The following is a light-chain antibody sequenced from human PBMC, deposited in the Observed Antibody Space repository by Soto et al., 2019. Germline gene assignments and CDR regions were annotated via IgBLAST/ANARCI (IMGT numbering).Light chain of an antibody. V-gene: IGKV3-11*01. J-gene: IGKJ5*01. CDR1: QSVSSY. CDR3: QHPRNCLT. Sequence: EIVLTQSPASLALSPGERPTLSYRASQSVSSYLAWYQQKPGQAPRLLISGASSRATGVPDRFSGSRSGTDFTLSISSLDTQDVPVYCSQHPRNCLTLGQGTRLEIK. CDR2: GAS.